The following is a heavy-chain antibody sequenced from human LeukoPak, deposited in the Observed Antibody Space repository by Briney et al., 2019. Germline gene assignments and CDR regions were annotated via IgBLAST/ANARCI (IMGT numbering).Heavy chain of an antibody. CDR3: AKWGPYDSIGSDDY. CDR2: LIGDGSIT. J-gene: IGHJ4*02. Sequence: GGSLRLSCAASGFTFSSYWMHWVRQAPGKGLVWVSRLIGDGSITSYADSVKGRFTISRDNSENTLFLQMNSLRAEDTAVYYCAKWGPYDSIGSDDYWGQGTLVTVSS. V-gene: IGHV3-74*01. CDR1: GFTFSSYW. D-gene: IGHD3-22*01.